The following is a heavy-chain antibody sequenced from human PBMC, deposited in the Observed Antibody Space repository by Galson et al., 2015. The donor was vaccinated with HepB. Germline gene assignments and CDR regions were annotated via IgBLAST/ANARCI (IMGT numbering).Heavy chain of an antibody. Sequence: SLRLSCAASGFTVSSNYMSWVRQAPGKGLEWVSVIYSGGSTYYADSVKGRFTISRDNSKNTLYLQMNSLRAEDTAVYYCAAEQWLPQWVDYWGQGTLVTVSS. CDR2: IYSGGST. D-gene: IGHD6-19*01. J-gene: IGHJ4*02. CDR1: GFTVSSNY. CDR3: AAEQWLPQWVDY. V-gene: IGHV3-66*02.